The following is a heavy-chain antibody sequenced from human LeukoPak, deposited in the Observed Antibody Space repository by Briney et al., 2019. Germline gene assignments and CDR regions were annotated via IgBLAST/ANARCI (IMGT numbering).Heavy chain of an antibody. CDR3: ARETIFDSRGNWFDP. J-gene: IGHJ5*02. CDR2: IYHSGST. CDR1: GGSISSGGYS. Sequence: PSETLSLTCAVSGGSISSGGYSWSWIRQPPGKGLEWIGYIYHSGSTYYNPSLKSRVTISVDRSKNQFSLKLSSVTAADAAVYYCARETIFDSRGNWFDPWGQGTLVTVSS. D-gene: IGHD3-9*01. V-gene: IGHV4-30-2*01.